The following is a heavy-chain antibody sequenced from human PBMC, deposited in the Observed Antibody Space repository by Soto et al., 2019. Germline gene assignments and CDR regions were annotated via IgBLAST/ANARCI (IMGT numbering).Heavy chain of an antibody. CDR2: ISYDGSNK. CDR1: GFTFSSYA. CDR3: ARDVFYGGSYPAQLDY. J-gene: IGHJ4*02. D-gene: IGHD1-26*01. Sequence: PGGSLRLSCAASGFTFSSYAMHWVRQAPGKGLEWVAVISYDGSNKYYADSVKGRFTISRDNSKNTLYLQMNSLRAEDTTVYYCARDVFYGGSYPAQLDYWGQGALVTVPQ. V-gene: IGHV3-30-3*01.